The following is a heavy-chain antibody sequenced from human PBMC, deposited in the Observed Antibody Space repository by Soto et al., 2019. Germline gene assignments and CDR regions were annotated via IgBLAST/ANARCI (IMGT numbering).Heavy chain of an antibody. Sequence: QVQLVQSGAEGKKPGASVKVSCKASGYTFTSYDINWVRQATGQGLEWMGWRNPNSGNTGYAQKFQSRVTMTRNTSISTAYMELSSLRSEDTTVYYCARERTGTTSMDVWGQATTVTVSS. CDR1: GYTFTSYD. D-gene: IGHD1-1*01. J-gene: IGHJ6*02. CDR3: ARERTGTTSMDV. V-gene: IGHV1-8*01. CDR2: RNPNSGNT.